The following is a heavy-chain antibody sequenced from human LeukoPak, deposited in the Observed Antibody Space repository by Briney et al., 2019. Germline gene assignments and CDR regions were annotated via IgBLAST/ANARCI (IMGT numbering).Heavy chain of an antibody. CDR2: IYHSGST. V-gene: IGHV4-30-2*01. D-gene: IGHD2-21*02. CDR3: ARDGLVVVSAGISDI. J-gene: IGHJ3*02. Sequence: PSQTLSLTCTVSGGSISSGGYYWSWIRQPPGKGLEWTGYIYHSGSTYYNPSLKSRVTISVDRSKNQFSLKLSSVTAADTAVYYCARDGLVVVSAGISDIWGQGTMVTVSS. CDR1: GGSISSGGYY.